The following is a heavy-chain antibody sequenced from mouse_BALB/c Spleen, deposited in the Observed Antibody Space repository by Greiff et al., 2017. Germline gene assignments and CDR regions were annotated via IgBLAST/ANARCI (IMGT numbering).Heavy chain of an antibody. Sequence: VQLVESGPGLVAPSQSLSITCTVSGFSLTSYGVHWVRQPPGKGLEWLGVIWAGGSTNYNSALMSRLSISKDNSKSQVFLKMNSLQTDDTAMYYCARAAYYGKPAWFAYWGQGTLVTVSA. D-gene: IGHD2-10*01. CDR3: ARAAYYGKPAWFAY. J-gene: IGHJ3*01. CDR1: GFSLTSYG. V-gene: IGHV2-9*02. CDR2: IWAGGST.